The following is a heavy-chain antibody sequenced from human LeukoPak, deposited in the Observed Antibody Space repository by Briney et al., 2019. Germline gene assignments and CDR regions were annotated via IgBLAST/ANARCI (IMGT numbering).Heavy chain of an antibody. V-gene: IGHV1-18*01. CDR1: GYTFTIYG. CDR2: ISAYNGNT. D-gene: IGHD6-13*01. Sequence: GASVKVSCKASGYTFTIYGISWVRQAPGQGLEWMGWISAYNGNTNYAQKLQGRVTITTDTSTSTAYMELRSLRSDDTAVYYCARDNTYSSRPEDGYYYYGMDVWGQGTTVTVSS. J-gene: IGHJ6*02. CDR3: ARDNTYSSRPEDGYYYYGMDV.